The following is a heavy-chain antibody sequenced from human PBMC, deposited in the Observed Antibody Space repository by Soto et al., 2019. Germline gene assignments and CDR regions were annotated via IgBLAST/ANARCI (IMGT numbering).Heavy chain of an antibody. D-gene: IGHD6-19*01. CDR1: GVSISTSYY. CDR3: ARQYRSGWSGDFDY. V-gene: IGHV4-39*01. Sequence: QLQLQESGPGLVKPSETLSLTCSVSGVSISTSYYWGWIRQPPGKGLEWIGSFYYSGTIYYNQSLRSRVTISAYTSKNQFSLRLSSVTAADTAVYYCARQYRSGWSGDFDYWGQGTLVTVSS. CDR2: FYYSGTI. J-gene: IGHJ4*02.